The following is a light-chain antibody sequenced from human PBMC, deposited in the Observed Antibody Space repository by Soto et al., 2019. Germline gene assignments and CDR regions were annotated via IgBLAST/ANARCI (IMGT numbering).Light chain of an antibody. CDR3: QQRSNWPWT. J-gene: IGKJ1*01. Sequence: EIVLTQSPATLSLSPGERATLSCRASQSVSSYLDWYQQKPGQAPRLLIYDASNRATGIPARFSGSGSGTNFTLTTSSLEPEDYVVYYCQQRSNWPWTFGQGTKVEIK. CDR2: DAS. CDR1: QSVSSY. V-gene: IGKV3-11*01.